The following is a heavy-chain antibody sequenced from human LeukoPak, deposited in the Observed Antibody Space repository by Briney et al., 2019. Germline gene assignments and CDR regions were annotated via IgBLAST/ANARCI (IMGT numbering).Heavy chain of an antibody. Sequence: SETLTLTCNVSGGPVRSYYWSWIRQPPGKGLEWIAYIHYTGITRYGPSLESRVTISVDRSKSQPSLNLNSVTAADTAVHYCARHDAIADGQNAFDRWGQGTKVTVSS. J-gene: IGHJ3*01. CDR1: GGPVRSYY. CDR3: ARHDAIADGQNAFDR. D-gene: IGHD5-24*01. V-gene: IGHV4-59*08. CDR2: IHYTGIT.